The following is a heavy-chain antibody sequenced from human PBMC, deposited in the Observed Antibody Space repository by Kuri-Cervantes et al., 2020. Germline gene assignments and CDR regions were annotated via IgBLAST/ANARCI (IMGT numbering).Heavy chain of an antibody. D-gene: IGHD1-26*01. V-gene: IGHV5-51*01. CDR1: GYSFTSYW. CDR3: ARRSLVGATRDAFDI. J-gene: IGHJ3*02. Sequence: GGSLRLCCKGSGYSFTSYWIGWVRQMPGKGLEWMGIIYPGDSDTRYSPSFQGQVTISADKSISTAYLQWSSLKASDTAMYYCARRSLVGATRDAFDIRGQGTMVTVSS. CDR2: IYPGDSDT.